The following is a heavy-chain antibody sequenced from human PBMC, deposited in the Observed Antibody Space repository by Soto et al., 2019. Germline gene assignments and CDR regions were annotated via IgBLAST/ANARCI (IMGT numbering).Heavy chain of an antibody. J-gene: IGHJ6*02. D-gene: IGHD3-3*01. V-gene: IGHV3-64D*08. CDR3: VKSFGKTYYDFWSGYLDGMDV. CDR1: LFTFSCYA. CDR2: ISSNGGST. Sequence: GGSLRLSCSASLFTFSCYAMHWVRQAPGKGLEYVSAISSNGGSTYYADSVKGRFTISRDNSKNTLYLQMSSLRAEDTAVYYCVKSFGKTYYDFWSGYLDGMDVWGQGTTVTVSS.